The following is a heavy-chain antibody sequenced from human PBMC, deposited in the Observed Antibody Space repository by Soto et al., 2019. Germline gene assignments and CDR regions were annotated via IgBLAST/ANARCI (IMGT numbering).Heavy chain of an antibody. Sequence: SETLSLTCTVSDGSISSYYWSWILQPPWKGLEWIGYIYYSGSTNYNPSLKSRVTISVDTSKNQFSLKVSSVTAADSATYYCARMGDYDFYYYMDVWGKGTTVTVSS. CDR2: IYYSGST. CDR3: ARMGDYDFYYYMDV. J-gene: IGHJ6*03. V-gene: IGHV4-59*08. CDR1: DGSISSYY. D-gene: IGHD2-21*02.